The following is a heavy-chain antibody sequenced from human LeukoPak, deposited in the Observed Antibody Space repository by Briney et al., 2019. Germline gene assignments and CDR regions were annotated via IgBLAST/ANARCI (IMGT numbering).Heavy chain of an antibody. Sequence: SETLSLTCIVSGGSISGYYWSWIRQPPGKGLEWMGYIHYIGSTNYNPSLKSRVNISVDTSKNQFSLKVSSVTAADTAVYYCARDVLPQDYWGQGTLVTVSS. CDR1: GGSISGYY. CDR2: IHYIGST. CDR3: ARDVLPQDY. V-gene: IGHV4-59*01. J-gene: IGHJ4*02. D-gene: IGHD2-15*01.